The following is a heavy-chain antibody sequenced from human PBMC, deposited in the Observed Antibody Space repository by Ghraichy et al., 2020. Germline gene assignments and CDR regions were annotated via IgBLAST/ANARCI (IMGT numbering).Heavy chain of an antibody. J-gene: IGHJ4*02. D-gene: IGHD6-6*01. V-gene: IGHV3-7*03. CDR1: GFPFSSNW. Sequence: GESLNISCAASGFPFSSNWMSWVRQAPGKGLEWVANIKQDGSEKYYVDSVKGRFTISRDNARNSLYLQVNSLRAEDTAVYYCARVRISTSSSSSRHFDYWGQGTLVTVSS. CDR3: ARVRISTSSSSSRHFDY. CDR2: IKQDGSEK.